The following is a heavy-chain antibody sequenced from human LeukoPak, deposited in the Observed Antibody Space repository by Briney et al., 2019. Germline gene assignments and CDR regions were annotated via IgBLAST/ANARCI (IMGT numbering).Heavy chain of an antibody. CDR3: ARAQSSGWVQPFHY. Sequence: SVKVSCQASGYTFPNYYMHWVRQPPGQGLEWMGIINPSGGSTSYAQKFQGRVTMTRDTSTSTVYMELSSLRSEDTAVYYCARAQSSGWVQPFHYWGQGTLVTVSS. D-gene: IGHD6-19*01. J-gene: IGHJ4*02. CDR1: GYTFPNYY. V-gene: IGHV1-46*01. CDR2: INPSGGST.